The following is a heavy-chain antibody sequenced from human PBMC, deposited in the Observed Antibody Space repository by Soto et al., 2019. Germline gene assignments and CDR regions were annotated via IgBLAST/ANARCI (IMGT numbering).Heavy chain of an antibody. D-gene: IGHD2-8*01. Sequence: EVQLVESGGGLVQPGGSLRLSCAASGFTFSSYDMHWVRQATGQGLECVSAIGTAGDTYYPGSVKGRFTISRENAKNSLYLQMNSLSAGDTAVYNCAGDGVYGSLGYWGQGTLVTVSS. CDR3: AGDGVYGSLGY. J-gene: IGHJ4*02. CDR1: GFTFSSYD. V-gene: IGHV3-13*01. CDR2: IGTAGDT.